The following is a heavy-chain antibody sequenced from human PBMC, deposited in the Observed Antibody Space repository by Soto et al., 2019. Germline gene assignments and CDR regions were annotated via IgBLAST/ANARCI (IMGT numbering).Heavy chain of an antibody. CDR1: GFTFSNYW. CDR2: IDHDGPT. Sequence: EVQLVESGGGLVQPRGSLRLSCAGSGFTFSNYWMHWVRQAPGKGLEWVSRIDHDGPTDYADSVRGRFTISRDNAENTLYLQMNSLSPEDTAVYYCVRDSHGDYWGQGTLVTVSS. CDR3: VRDSHGDY. V-gene: IGHV3-74*01. J-gene: IGHJ4*02.